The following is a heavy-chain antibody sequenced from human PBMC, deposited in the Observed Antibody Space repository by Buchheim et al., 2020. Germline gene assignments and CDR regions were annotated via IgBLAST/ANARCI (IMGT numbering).Heavy chain of an antibody. CDR3: AKDLVVAAPYYGMDV. CDR2: ISYDGSNK. V-gene: IGHV3-30*18. Sequence: QVQLVESGGGVVQPGRSLRLSCAASGFTFSSYGMHWVRQAPGKGLEWVAVISYDGSNKYYADSVKGRFTISRDNSKNTLYLQMNSLRAEDTAVYHCAKDLVVAAPYYGMDVWGQGTT. D-gene: IGHD2-15*01. J-gene: IGHJ6*02. CDR1: GFTFSSYG.